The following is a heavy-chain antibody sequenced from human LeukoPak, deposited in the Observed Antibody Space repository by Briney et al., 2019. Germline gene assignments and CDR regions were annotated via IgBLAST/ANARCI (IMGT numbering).Heavy chain of an antibody. D-gene: IGHD3-22*01. Sequence: GSLRLSCAASGFTFSSYAMSWVRQAPGKGLEWVSVISGSRGSTYYTDSVKGRFTISRDNSKNTLHLQMNSLRAEDTAVYYCAKGPLYYYGSSGYYRPDAFDIWGQGTMVTVSS. V-gene: IGHV3-23*01. CDR1: GFTFSSYA. CDR2: ISGSRGST. J-gene: IGHJ3*02. CDR3: AKGPLYYYGSSGYYRPDAFDI.